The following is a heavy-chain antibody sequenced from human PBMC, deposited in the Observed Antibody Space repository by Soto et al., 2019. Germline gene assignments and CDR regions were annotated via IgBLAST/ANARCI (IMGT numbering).Heavy chain of an antibody. CDR1: GFTFSSYA. CDR2: ISYDGSNK. CDR3: ARDRLKAEVAEGIDY. J-gene: IGHJ4*02. D-gene: IGHD6-13*01. Sequence: QVQLVESGGGVVQPGRSLRLSCAASGFTFSSYAMHWVRQAPGKGLEWVAVISYDGSNKYYADSVKGRFTISRDNSKKTLYLQINCLKAEDTAVYYCARDRLKAEVAEGIDYWGQGTLVTVSS. V-gene: IGHV3-30-3*01.